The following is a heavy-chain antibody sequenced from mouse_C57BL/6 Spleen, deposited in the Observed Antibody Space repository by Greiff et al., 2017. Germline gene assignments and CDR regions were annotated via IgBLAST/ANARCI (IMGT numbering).Heavy chain of an antibody. D-gene: IGHD1-1*01. CDR2: IYPRDGST. J-gene: IGHJ3*01. V-gene: IGHV1-85*01. Sequence: VQPQQSGPELVKPGASVKLSCKASGYTFTSYDINWVKQRPGQGLEWIGWIYPRDGSTKYNEKFKGKATLTVDTSSSTAYMELHSLTSEDSAVYFCAREDYYGSSPFAYWGQGTLVTVSA. CDR3: AREDYYGSSPFAY. CDR1: GYTFTSYD.